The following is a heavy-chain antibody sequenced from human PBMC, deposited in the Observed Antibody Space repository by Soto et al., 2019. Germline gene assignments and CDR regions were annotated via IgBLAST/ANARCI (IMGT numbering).Heavy chain of an antibody. Sequence: GGSLRLSCAASGFTFSSYAMSWVRQAPGKGLEWVSAISGSGGSTYYADSVKGRFTISRDNSKNTLYLQMNSLRAEDTAVYYCAKDRGGICSGGSCYFYFDYWGQGTLVTVSS. CDR3: AKDRGGICSGGSCYFYFDY. D-gene: IGHD2-15*01. CDR1: GFTFSSYA. J-gene: IGHJ4*02. CDR2: ISGSGGST. V-gene: IGHV3-23*01.